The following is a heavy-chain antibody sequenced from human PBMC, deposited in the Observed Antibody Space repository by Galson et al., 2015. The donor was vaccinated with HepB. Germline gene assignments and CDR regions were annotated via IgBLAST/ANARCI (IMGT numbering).Heavy chain of an antibody. CDR3: ARSLAHRYFDL. CDR2: LNSDGRTT. V-gene: IGHV3-74*01. J-gene: IGHJ2*01. Sequence: SLRLSCAASGFSVSGYWMHWVRQAPGKGLVWVSRLNSDGRTTTYADSVKGRLTISRDNAKNTLYLQMNSLRAEDTGVYYCARSLAHRYFDLWGRGTLVAVSS. CDR1: GFSVSGYW.